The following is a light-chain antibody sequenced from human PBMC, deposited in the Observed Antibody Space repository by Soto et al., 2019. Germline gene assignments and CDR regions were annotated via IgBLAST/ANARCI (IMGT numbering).Light chain of an antibody. Sequence: EIVLTQSPATLSLSPGERAALSCGASQSVSSNYLAWYQQKPGLAPRLLIYDASRRATVIPDKFSGSGSGADFILSISRLEPEDFAVYYCQQDGSSPWTFGQGKKVEFK. CDR2: DAS. V-gene: IGKV3D-20*01. J-gene: IGKJ1*01. CDR1: QSVSSNY. CDR3: QQDGSSPWT.